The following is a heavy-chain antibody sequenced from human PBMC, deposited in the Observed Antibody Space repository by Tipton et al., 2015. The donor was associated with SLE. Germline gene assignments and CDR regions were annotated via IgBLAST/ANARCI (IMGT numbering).Heavy chain of an antibody. J-gene: IGHJ4*02. D-gene: IGHD3-10*01. Sequence: TLSLTCTVSGGSISSDRYYWSWTRQPAGKGLEWIGHIHTSGSTKYNPSLKRRVTISVDTSKNQVSLRLSSVTAADTAVYYCARPMGDYWGQGTLVTVSS. CDR1: GGSISSDRYY. V-gene: IGHV4-61*09. CDR2: IHTSGST. CDR3: ARPMGDY.